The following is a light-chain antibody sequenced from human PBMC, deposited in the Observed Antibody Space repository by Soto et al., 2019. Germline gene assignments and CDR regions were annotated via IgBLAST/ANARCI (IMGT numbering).Light chain of an antibody. V-gene: IGLV2-14*01. CDR3: SSYSTTSTLV. Sequence: QSVLTQAASVSGSPGQSVTISCTGASSDVGGYDYVSWYQQHPGKAPKLILYEVNNRPSGVSNHFSGCKSGNTASLIIYGRQADDEADDYCSSYSTTSTLVFGSGTKLTVL. CDR2: EVN. CDR1: SSDVGGYDY. J-gene: IGLJ1*01.